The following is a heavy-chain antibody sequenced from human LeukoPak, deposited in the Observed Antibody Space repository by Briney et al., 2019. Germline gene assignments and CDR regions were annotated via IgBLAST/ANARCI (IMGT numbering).Heavy chain of an antibody. J-gene: IGHJ4*02. D-gene: IGHD3-3*01. CDR1: GFTFSSYW. CDR3: ARGLRFLEWLLKS. Sequence: GGSLRLSCAASGFTFSSYWMSWVRQAPGKGLEWVANIKQDGSEKYYVDSVEGRFTISRDNAKNSLYLQMNSLRAEDTAVYYCARGLRFLEWLLKSWGQGTLVTVSS. V-gene: IGHV3-7*01. CDR2: IKQDGSEK.